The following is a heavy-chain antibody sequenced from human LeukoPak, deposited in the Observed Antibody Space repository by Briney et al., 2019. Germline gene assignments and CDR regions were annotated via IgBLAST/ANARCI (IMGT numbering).Heavy chain of an antibody. CDR1: GFTFSSYW. Sequence: GGSLRLSCAASGFTFSSYWMSWVRQAPGEGLEWVANIKQDGSEKYYVDSVKGRFTISRDNAKNSLYLQMNSLRAEDTAVYYCARRGGYCSSTSCYRSEYFDYWGQGTLVTVSS. CDR2: IKQDGSEK. J-gene: IGHJ4*02. D-gene: IGHD2-2*02. CDR3: ARRGGYCSSTSCYRSEYFDY. V-gene: IGHV3-7*01.